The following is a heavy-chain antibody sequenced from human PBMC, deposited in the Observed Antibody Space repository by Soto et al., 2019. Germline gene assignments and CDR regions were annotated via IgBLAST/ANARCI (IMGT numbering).Heavy chain of an antibody. CDR2: ISYDGSNK. Sequence: PGGSLRLSCAASGFTFSSYGMHWVRQAPGKGLEWVAVISYDGSNKYYADSVKGRFTISRDNSKNKLYQQKNSLRAEDTAVYYCAKYLDWIELRYFDWLLYPLAYWGQGTLVTVSS. D-gene: IGHD3-9*01. J-gene: IGHJ4*02. CDR3: AKYLDWIELRYFDWLLYPLAY. CDR1: GFTFSSYG. V-gene: IGHV3-30*18.